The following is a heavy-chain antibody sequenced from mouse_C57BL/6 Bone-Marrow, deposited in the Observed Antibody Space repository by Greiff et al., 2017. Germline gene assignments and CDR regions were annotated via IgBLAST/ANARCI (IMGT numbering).Heavy chain of an antibody. CDR1: GFNIKDDY. CDR3: TTTAMDY. Sequence: EVQLQQSGAELARPGASVKLSCTASGFNIKDDYMHWVKQRPEQGLEWIGWLDPENGDTEYASKFQGKATIPADTSSNTAYLQLSSLTSEDTAVYYCTTTAMDYWGQGTSVTVSS. CDR2: LDPENGDT. J-gene: IGHJ4*01. V-gene: IGHV14-4*01.